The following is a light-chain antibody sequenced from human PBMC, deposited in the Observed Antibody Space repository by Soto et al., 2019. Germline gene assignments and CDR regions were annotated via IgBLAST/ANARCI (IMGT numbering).Light chain of an antibody. CDR1: QSGSKY. CDR3: QQFSIWPPLYT. Sequence: EIVLTQSPATLSLSPGESATLSCRASQSGSKYLAWYQQKPGQAPRLVIYDASKRATGIPARFSGSGSGTDFKLTIISLEPEDFAVYYCQQFSIWPPLYTFGQGTQLEIK. CDR2: DAS. V-gene: IGKV3-11*01. J-gene: IGKJ2*01.